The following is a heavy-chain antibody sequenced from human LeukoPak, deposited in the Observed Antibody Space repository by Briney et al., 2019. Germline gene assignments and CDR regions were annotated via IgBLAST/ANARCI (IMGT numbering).Heavy chain of an antibody. D-gene: IGHD6-19*01. CDR1: GFTFSSYW. CDR2: IKQDGSEK. V-gene: IGHV3-7*01. CDR3: ARVEDDSSGYYYYYYMDV. Sequence: PGGSLRLSCAASGFTFSSYWMSWVRQAPGKGLEWVANIKQDGSEKYYVDSVKGRFTISRDNAKNSLYLQMNSLRAEDTAVYYCARVEDDSSGYYYYYYMDVWGKGTTVTVSS. J-gene: IGHJ6*03.